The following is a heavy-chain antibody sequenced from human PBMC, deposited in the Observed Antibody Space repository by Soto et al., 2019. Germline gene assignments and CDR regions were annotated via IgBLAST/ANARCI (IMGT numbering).Heavy chain of an antibody. D-gene: IGHD3-10*01. CDR1: GFTFSSYV. Sequence: EVQLLESGGGLVQPGGSLRLSCAASGFTFSSYVMSWVRQAPGKGLEWVSAISGSGGSTYYADSVKGRFTISRDNSKNTLYLQMNSLRAEDTAVYYCAKDRETYYYGSGSYHNYWGQGTLVTVSS. J-gene: IGHJ4*02. V-gene: IGHV3-23*01. CDR3: AKDRETYYYGSGSYHNY. CDR2: ISGSGGST.